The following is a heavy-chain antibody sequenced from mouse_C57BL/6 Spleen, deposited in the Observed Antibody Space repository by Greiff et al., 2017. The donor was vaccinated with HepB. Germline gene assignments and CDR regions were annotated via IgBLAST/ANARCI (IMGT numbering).Heavy chain of an antibody. J-gene: IGHJ3*01. CDR1: GFTFSDFY. CDR2: SRNKANDYTT. D-gene: IGHD2-14*01. V-gene: IGHV7-1*01. CDR3: ARDAWVPFAY. Sequence: EVKVVESGGGLVQSGRSLRLSCATSGFTFSDFYMEWVRQAPGKGLEWIAASRNKANDYTTEYSASVKGRFIVSRDTSQSILYLQMNALRAEDTAIYYCARDAWVPFAYWGQGTLVTVSA.